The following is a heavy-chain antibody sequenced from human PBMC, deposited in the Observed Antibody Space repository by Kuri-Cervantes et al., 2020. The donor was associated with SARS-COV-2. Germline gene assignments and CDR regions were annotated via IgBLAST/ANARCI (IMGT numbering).Heavy chain of an antibody. V-gene: IGHV4-34*01. CDR1: GGSFSGYY. CDR2: INHSGST. J-gene: IGHJ4*02. CDR3: ARDPITMRVLDY. Sequence: SQTLSLTCAVYGGSFSGYYWSWIRQPPGKGLEWIGEINHSGSTNYNPSLKSRVTIPVDTSKNQFSLKLSSVTAADTAVYYCARDPITMRVLDYWGQGTLVTSPQ. D-gene: IGHD3-22*01.